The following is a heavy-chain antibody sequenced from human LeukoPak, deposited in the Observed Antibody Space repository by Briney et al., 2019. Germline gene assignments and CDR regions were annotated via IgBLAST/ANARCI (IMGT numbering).Heavy chain of an antibody. CDR3: ARDVKGGFQQWLVGGEYGMDV. CDR2: IRFDGSHK. J-gene: IGHJ6*02. D-gene: IGHD6-19*01. V-gene: IGHV3-30*02. CDR1: GFTFSNYG. Sequence: PGGSLRLSCAASGFTFSNYGMHWVRQAPGRGLEWVALIRFDGSHKYYADSVKGRFTISRDNSKSTVYLQMNSLRAGDTAVYYCARDVKGGFQQWLVGGEYGMDVWGQGTTVTASS.